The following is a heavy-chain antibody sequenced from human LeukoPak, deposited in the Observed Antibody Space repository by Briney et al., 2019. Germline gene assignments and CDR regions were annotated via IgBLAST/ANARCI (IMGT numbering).Heavy chain of an antibody. CDR3: ARGPMVRGVITTTGFDP. CDR1: GYTFTGYY. CDR2: INPNSGGT. Sequence: GASVKVSCKASGYTFTGYYMHWVRQAPGQGLEWMGWINPNSGGTNYAQKFQGRVTMTRDTPISTAYMELSRLRSDDTAVYYCARGPMVRGVITTTGFDPWGQGTLVTVSS. D-gene: IGHD3-10*01. J-gene: IGHJ5*02. V-gene: IGHV1-2*02.